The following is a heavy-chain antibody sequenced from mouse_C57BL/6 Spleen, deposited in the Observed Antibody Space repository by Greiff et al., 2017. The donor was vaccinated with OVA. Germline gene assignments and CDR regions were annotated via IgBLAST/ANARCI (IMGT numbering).Heavy chain of an antibody. D-gene: IGHD2-3*01. J-gene: IGHJ4*01. CDR1: GFTFSSYA. CDR2: ISDGGSYT. Sequence: DVKLVESGGGLVKPGGSLKLSCAASGFTFSSYAMSWVRQTPEKRLEWVATISDGGSYTYYPDNVKGRFTISRDNAKNNLYLQMSHLKSEDTAMYYCARWLLRAMDYWGQGTSVTVSS. V-gene: IGHV5-4*03. CDR3: ARWLLRAMDY.